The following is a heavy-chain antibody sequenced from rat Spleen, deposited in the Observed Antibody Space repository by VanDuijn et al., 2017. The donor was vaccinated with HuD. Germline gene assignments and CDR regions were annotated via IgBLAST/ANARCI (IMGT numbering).Heavy chain of an antibody. CDR2: IRHDGSST. Sequence: EVQLVESDGGLVQPGRSLKLSCAASGFTFSDYYMAWVRQAPTKGLEWVATIRHDGSSTYYRDSVKGRFTISRDNAKNTLYLQMDSLRSEDTATYSCTTGVYPGNFDYWGQGVMVTVSS. CDR3: TTGVYPGNFDY. CDR1: GFTFSDYY. V-gene: IGHV5-20*01. D-gene: IGHD1-4*01. J-gene: IGHJ2*01.